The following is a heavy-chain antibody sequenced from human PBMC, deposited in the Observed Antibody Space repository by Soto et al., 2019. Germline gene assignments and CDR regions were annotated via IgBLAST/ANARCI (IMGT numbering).Heavy chain of an antibody. CDR1: GFDFRSYE. V-gene: IGHV3-48*03. CDR3: ARETLRDAIDI. Sequence: GGSLRFSCVASGFDFRSYEMNWVRQAPGKGLEWVSNIRANDESIYYADSVKGRVSVSRDNAKNSLFLEMNSLRVDDTAVYYCARETLRDAIDIWGQGTMVTVS. CDR2: IRANDESI. J-gene: IGHJ3*02.